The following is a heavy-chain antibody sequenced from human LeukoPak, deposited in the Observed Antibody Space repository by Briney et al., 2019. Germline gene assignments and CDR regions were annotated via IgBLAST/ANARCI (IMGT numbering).Heavy chain of an antibody. Sequence: GGSLRLSCAASGFTFSSYAMHWVRQAPGKGLEWVAVISYDGSNKYYADSVKGRFTISRDNSKNTLYLQMNSLRAEDTAVCYCARDRWPYGSGSGGIGFDYWGQGTLVTVSS. CDR3: ARDRWPYGSGSGGIGFDY. CDR2: ISYDGSNK. V-gene: IGHV3-30*04. J-gene: IGHJ4*02. D-gene: IGHD3-10*01. CDR1: GFTFSSYA.